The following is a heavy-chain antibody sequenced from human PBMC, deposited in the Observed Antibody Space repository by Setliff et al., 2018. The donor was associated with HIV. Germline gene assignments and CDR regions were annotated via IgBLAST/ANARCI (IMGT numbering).Heavy chain of an antibody. Sequence: TSETLSLTCTVSGYSISSDYYWGWIRQSPGKGLEWIGNIYHSVNTYYNPSLKSRVTISADATKNQFSLKLTSVTAADTAVYYCASIWFGESKPLDSWGQGMLVTVSS. CDR3: ASIWFGESKPLDS. V-gene: IGHV4-38-2*02. CDR2: IYHSVNT. J-gene: IGHJ4*02. CDR1: GYSISSDYY. D-gene: IGHD3-10*01.